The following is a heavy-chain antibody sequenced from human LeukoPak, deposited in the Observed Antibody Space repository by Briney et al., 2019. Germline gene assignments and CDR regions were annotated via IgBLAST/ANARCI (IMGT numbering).Heavy chain of an antibody. CDR1: GFTFSSYA. Sequence: PGGSLRLSCAASGFTFSSYAMSWVRQAPGKGLEWVSAISGSGGSTYYADSVKGRFTISRDNSKDTLYLQMNSLRAEDTAVYYCAKALYYYGSGSQFDYWGQGILVTVSS. V-gene: IGHV3-23*01. CDR2: ISGSGGST. CDR3: AKALYYYGSGSQFDY. D-gene: IGHD3-10*01. J-gene: IGHJ4*02.